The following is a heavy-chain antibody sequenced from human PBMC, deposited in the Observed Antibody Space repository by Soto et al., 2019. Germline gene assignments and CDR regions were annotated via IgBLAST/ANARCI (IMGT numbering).Heavy chain of an antibody. J-gene: IGHJ3*02. D-gene: IGHD6-19*01. CDR2: IIPIFGAP. CDR3: ARAAPVSGNNAFDI. V-gene: IGHV1-69*06. CDR1: GGSFSSYA. Sequence: QVQLVQSGAEVKKPGSSVKVSCKASGGSFSSYAISWVRQAPVQGLEWMGGIIPIFGAPTYAQKFQGRVTIIADKSTSTAYMEVSSLRSEDTALYYCARAAPVSGNNAFDIWGQGTLVTVSS.